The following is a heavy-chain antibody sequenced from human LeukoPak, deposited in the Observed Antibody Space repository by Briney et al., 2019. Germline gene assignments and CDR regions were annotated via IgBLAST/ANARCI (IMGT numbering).Heavy chain of an antibody. Sequence: GESLKISCKGSGYSFTSYWIGWVRQMPGKGLEWMGIIYPGDSDTRYSPSFQGQVTISADKSISAAYLQWSSLKASDTAMYYCATGIAAAGTSPCFDYWGQGTLVTVSS. CDR1: GYSFTSYW. V-gene: IGHV5-51*01. D-gene: IGHD6-13*01. CDR3: ATGIAAAGTSPCFDY. J-gene: IGHJ4*02. CDR2: IYPGDSDT.